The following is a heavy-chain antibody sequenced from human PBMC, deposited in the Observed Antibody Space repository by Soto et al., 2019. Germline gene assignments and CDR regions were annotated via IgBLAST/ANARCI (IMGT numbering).Heavy chain of an antibody. CDR2: IYYSGST. D-gene: IGHD2-2*01. CDR1: GGSISSGGYY. J-gene: IGHJ5*02. Sequence: SETLSLTCTVSGGSISSGGYYWSWIRQHPGKGLEWIGYIYYSGSTYYNPSLKSRVTISVDTSKNQFSLKLSSVTAADTALYYCARCSLVVVPAPGFDPWGRGTLVTVSS. CDR3: ARCSLVVVPAPGFDP. V-gene: IGHV4-31*03.